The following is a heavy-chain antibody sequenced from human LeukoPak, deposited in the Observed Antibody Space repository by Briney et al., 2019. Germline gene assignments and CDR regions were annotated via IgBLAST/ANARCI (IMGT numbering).Heavy chain of an antibody. CDR2: FGDSATGT. Sequence: GGSLRLSCAASGFSFSDSAMSWVRQAPGKGLEWVSTFGDSATGTYYADSVKGRFTISRDNSKNTLYLQMNSLKAEDTAIYYCARIEGATWGPIDYWGQGTLVAVSS. V-gene: IGHV3-23*01. J-gene: IGHJ4*02. D-gene: IGHD7-27*01. CDR1: GFSFSDSA. CDR3: ARIEGATWGPIDY.